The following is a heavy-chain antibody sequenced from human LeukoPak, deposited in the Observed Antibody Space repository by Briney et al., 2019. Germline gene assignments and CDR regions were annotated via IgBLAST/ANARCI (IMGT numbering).Heavy chain of an antibody. J-gene: IGHJ6*03. Sequence: GGSLRLSCAASGFTFSSYGMSWVRQAPGKGLEWVSAISGSGGSTYYADSVKGRFTISRDNSKNTLYLQMNSLRAEDTAVYYCAKGDSSGYYSYYYMDVWGKGTTVTVSS. CDR1: GFTFSSYG. CDR2: ISGSGGST. V-gene: IGHV3-23*01. D-gene: IGHD3-22*01. CDR3: AKGDSSGYYSYYYMDV.